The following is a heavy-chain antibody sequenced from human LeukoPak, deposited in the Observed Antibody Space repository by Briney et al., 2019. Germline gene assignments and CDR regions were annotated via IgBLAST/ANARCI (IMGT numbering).Heavy chain of an antibody. D-gene: IGHD6-13*01. CDR2: ISGSGGST. Sequence: PGGTLRLSCAASGFTFSSYGMSWVRQAPGKGLEWVSAISGSGGSTYYADSVKGRFTISRDNSKNTLYLQMNSLRAEDTAVYYCAKWGSSWRPYFDYWGQGTLVTVSS. CDR3: AKWGSSWRPYFDY. V-gene: IGHV3-23*01. J-gene: IGHJ4*02. CDR1: GFTFSSYG.